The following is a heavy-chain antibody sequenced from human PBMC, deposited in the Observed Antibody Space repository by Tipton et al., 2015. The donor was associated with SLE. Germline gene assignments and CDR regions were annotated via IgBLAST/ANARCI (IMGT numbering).Heavy chain of an antibody. J-gene: IGHJ1*01. CDR2: IYDIGST. V-gene: IGHV4-59*01. CDR1: GGSFSGYY. CDR3: ARARHGGAEYFEH. Sequence: LRLSCAVYGGSFSGYYWSWIRQPPGKGLEWIGYIYDIGSTNYNPSLKSRVTMSVDTSENQLSLKLTFVTAADTAVYYCARARHGGAEYFEHWGQGTLVTVSS. D-gene: IGHD3-3*01.